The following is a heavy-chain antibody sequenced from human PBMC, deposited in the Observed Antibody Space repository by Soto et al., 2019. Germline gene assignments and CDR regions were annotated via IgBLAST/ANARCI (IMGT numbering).Heavy chain of an antibody. Sequence: QLQLVESGGGVVQPGTSLRLSCAVSGFALKAYGMHCVRQAPGKGLEWVALISFDGSTEYYAASVKGRFTISRDNSKNTLYLQMNGLRADDTAIYYCAKDHCTGGRCYADSWGQGTLVTFSS. D-gene: IGHD2-15*01. CDR1: GFALKAYG. CDR3: AKDHCTGGRCYADS. J-gene: IGHJ4*02. CDR2: ISFDGSTE. V-gene: IGHV3-30*18.